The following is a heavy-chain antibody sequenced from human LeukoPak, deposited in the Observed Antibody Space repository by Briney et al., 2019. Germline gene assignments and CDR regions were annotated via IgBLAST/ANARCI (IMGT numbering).Heavy chain of an antibody. J-gene: IGHJ4*02. CDR3: AREAYGGNSGFDY. V-gene: IGHV4-4*08. CDR2: IYSSGST. D-gene: IGHD4-23*01. Sequence: SETLSLTCTVSSDSISSYYWSWIRQPPGKGLEWIGYIYSSGSTNYNPSLKSRVTISVDTSKNQFSLKLSSVTAADTAVYYCAREAYGGNSGFDYWGRGTLVTVSS. CDR1: SDSISSYY.